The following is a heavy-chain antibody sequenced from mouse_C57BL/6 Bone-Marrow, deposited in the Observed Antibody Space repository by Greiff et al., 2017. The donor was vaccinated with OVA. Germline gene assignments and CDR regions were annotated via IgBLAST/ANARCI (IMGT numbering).Heavy chain of an antibody. J-gene: IGHJ4*01. CDR1: GYTFTSYT. CDR2: INPSSGYT. V-gene: IGHV1-4*01. D-gene: IGHD1-1*01. CDR3: ARYYGSSPYYYAMDY. Sequence: VKLVESGAELARPGASVQMSCKASGYTFTSYTMHWVKQRPGPGLEWIGYINPSSGYTKYNQKFKDKATLTADKSSSTAYMQLSSLTSEDSAVYYCARYYGSSPYYYAMDYWGQGTSVTVSS.